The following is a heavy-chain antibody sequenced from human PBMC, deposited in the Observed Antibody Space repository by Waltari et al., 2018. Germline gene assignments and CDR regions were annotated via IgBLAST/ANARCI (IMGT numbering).Heavy chain of an antibody. CDR3: ASFAAYCGGDCYSFDY. D-gene: IGHD2-21*02. V-gene: IGHV3-53*01. CDR2: IYSGVST. CDR1: GFTVSSNY. J-gene: IGHJ4*02. Sequence: EVQLVESGGGLIQPGGSLRLSCAASGFTVSSNYMSWVRQAPGKGLEWVSVIYSGVSTYYADSVKGRFTISRDNSKNTLYLQMNSLRAEDTAVYYCASFAAYCGGDCYSFDYWGQGTLVTVSS.